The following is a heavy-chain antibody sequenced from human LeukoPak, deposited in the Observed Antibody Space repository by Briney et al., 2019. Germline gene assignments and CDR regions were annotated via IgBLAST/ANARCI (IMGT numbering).Heavy chain of an antibody. CDR2: IYHSGST. Sequence: PSGTLSLTCAVSGGSISSSNWWSWVRQPPGKGLEWIGEIYHSGSTNYNPSLKSRVTISVDTSKNQFSLKLSSVTAADTAVYYCARQGVEWELPDYWGQGTLVTVSS. V-gene: IGHV4-4*02. J-gene: IGHJ4*02. D-gene: IGHD1-26*01. CDR1: GGSISSSNW. CDR3: ARQGVEWELPDY.